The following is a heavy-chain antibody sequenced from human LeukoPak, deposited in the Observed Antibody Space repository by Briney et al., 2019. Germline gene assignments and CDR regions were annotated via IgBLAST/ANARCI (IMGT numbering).Heavy chain of an antibody. Sequence: SETLSLTCTVSGGSISSAGYYWAWIRQPPGKGLEWIGTIYYNGNTYYNPSLKSRVTLSVDTSKSQFSLKLSSVTAADTAVYYCARLCWNFGLVKAHFDSWGQGTLVTVSS. D-gene: IGHD3/OR15-3a*01. CDR2: IYYNGNT. CDR1: GGSISSAGYY. CDR3: ARLCWNFGLVKAHFDS. V-gene: IGHV4-39*01. J-gene: IGHJ5*01.